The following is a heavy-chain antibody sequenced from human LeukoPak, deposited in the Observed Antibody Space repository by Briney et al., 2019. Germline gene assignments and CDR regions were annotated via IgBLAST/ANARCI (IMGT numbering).Heavy chain of an antibody. CDR3: AGTESSSVFFDY. J-gene: IGHJ4*02. D-gene: IGHD6-13*01. CDR2: IYYSGST. CDR1: GGSISSYY. V-gene: IGHV4-59*01. Sequence: NPSETLSLTCTVSGGSISSYYWSWIRQPPGKGLEWIGYIYYSGSTNYNPSLKSRVTISVDTSKNKFSLKLSSVTAADTAVYYCAGTESSSVFFDYWGQGTLVTVSS.